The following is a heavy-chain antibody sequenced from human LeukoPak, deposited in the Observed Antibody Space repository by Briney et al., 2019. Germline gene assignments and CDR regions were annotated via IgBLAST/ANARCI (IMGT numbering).Heavy chain of an antibody. CDR2: IFPSHSDT. V-gene: IGHV5-51*01. CDR1: GYSFSNYW. CDR3: ATGGYCTSTSCYSFFDY. D-gene: IGHD2-2*02. J-gene: IGHJ4*02. Sequence: GESLKISCKGSGYSFSNYWIGWVRQMPGKGLEWMGIIFPSHSDTIYSPSFQGQVTISADKSISTAYLQWSSLKASDTAMYYCATGGYCTSTSCYSFFDYWGQGTLVTVSS.